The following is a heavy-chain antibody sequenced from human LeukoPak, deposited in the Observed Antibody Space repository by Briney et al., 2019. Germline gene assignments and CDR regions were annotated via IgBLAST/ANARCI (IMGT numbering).Heavy chain of an antibody. CDR3: ARRANYCGGDCYYFDY. CDR1: GFTFSSYA. V-gene: IGHV3-30-3*01. D-gene: IGHD2-21*01. Sequence: GGSLRLSCAASGFTFSSYAMHWVRQAPGKGLEWVAVISYDGSNKYYADSVKGRFTISRDNSKNTLYLQMNSLRAEDTAVYYCARRANYCGGDCYYFDYWGQGTLVTVSS. J-gene: IGHJ4*02. CDR2: ISYDGSNK.